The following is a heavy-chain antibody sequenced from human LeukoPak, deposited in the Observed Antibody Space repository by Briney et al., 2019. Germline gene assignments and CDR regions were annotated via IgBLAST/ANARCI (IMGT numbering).Heavy chain of an antibody. CDR2: IIPIFGTA. CDR3: AVRQSPRDKGKWLQLSLGYYYYYMDV. Sequence: SVKVSCKASGYTFTSYYMHWVRQAPGQGLEWMGGIIPIFGTANYAQKFQGRVTITADESTSTAYMELSSLRSEDTAVYYCAVRQSPRDKGKWLQLSLGYYYYYMDVWGKGTTVTISS. D-gene: IGHD5-24*01. CDR1: GYTFTSYY. J-gene: IGHJ6*03. V-gene: IGHV1-69*13.